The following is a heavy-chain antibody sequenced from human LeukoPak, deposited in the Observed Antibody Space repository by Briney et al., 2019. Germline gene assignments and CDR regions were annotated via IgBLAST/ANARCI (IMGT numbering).Heavy chain of an antibody. CDR3: ASTSSSSSWFDP. Sequence: SETLSLTCTVSGGSISSGDYYWSWIRQPPGKGLEWIGCIYYSGSTYYNPSLKSRVTISVDTSKNQFSLKLSSVTAADTAVYYCASTSSSSSWFDPWGQGTLVTVSS. D-gene: IGHD6-6*01. V-gene: IGHV4-30-4*01. CDR2: IYYSGST. CDR1: GGSISSGDYY. J-gene: IGHJ5*02.